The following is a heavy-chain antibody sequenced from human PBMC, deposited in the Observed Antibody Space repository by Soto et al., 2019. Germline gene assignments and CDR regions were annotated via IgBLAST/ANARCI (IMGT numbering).Heavy chain of an antibody. Sequence: VQLVQSGAEVKKPGSSVKVSCKASGGTFSSYAISWVRTAPGQGREWMGGFIPMFNRPHSARKFQGRVTITADESTSTAYTDLSSLRSEDTAVYFCARGQYHHVSNYYYALDVWGQGTTVTVSS. D-gene: IGHD2-2*01. CDR1: GGTFSSYA. CDR2: FIPMFNRP. CDR3: ARGQYHHVSNYYYALDV. V-gene: IGHV1-69*01. J-gene: IGHJ6*02.